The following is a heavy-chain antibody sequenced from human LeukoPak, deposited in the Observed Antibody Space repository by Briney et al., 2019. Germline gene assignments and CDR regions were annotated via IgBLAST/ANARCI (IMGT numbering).Heavy chain of an antibody. J-gene: IGHJ4*02. CDR3: SRGSGISYGGIDY. CDR1: GYTFTGYY. CDR2: IHPKSGDT. D-gene: IGHD5-18*01. V-gene: IGHV1-2*02. Sequence: ASVKVSCKASGYTFTGYYLHWVRQAPGQGLEWMGWIHPKSGDTHYAQKCLGRVTLTRDTSTTIVYMELKWLTSDDTAVYYCSRGSGISYGGIDYWGQRTLVTVSS.